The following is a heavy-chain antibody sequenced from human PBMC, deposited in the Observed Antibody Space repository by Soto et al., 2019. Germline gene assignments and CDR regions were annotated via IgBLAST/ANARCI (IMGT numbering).Heavy chain of an antibody. V-gene: IGHV4-61*08. CDR1: GGSICSGGYS. J-gene: IGHJ4*02. D-gene: IGHD4-17*01. Sequence: SESLSLTCAVSGGSICSGGYSWSWIRQPPGKGLEWIGGYSGFTNYNPSLESRATISVDHSKNQFFLTLRSVTAADTAVYYCARDYGDYSFFFDYWGQGALVTVSS. CDR2: YSGFT. CDR3: ARDYGDYSFFFDY.